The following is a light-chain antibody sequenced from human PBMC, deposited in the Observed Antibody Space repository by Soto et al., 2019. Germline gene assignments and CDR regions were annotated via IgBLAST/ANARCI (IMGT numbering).Light chain of an antibody. Sequence: EIVLTQSPATLSLSPGERATLSCRASQSVGSYLAWYQQKPGQAPRLLIYDASNRATGIPARFSGSGSGTDFTLTISSLEPEDSAIYYCQQRSSWHTFGQGTKVEIK. CDR3: QQRSSWHT. J-gene: IGKJ1*01. CDR1: QSVGSY. V-gene: IGKV3-11*01. CDR2: DAS.